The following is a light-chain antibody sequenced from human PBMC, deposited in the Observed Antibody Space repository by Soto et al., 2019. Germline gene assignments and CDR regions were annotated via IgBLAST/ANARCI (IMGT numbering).Light chain of an antibody. Sequence: QSVLTQPASVSGSPGQSITISCTGTSSDVGGYNYVSWYQQHPGKAPKLMIYDVSNRPSGVSNRFSGSKSGNTASLTISGLQAEDEADYYCSSYTSSSPWVFGGGTKLT. J-gene: IGLJ3*02. CDR2: DVS. V-gene: IGLV2-14*01. CDR1: SSDVGGYNY. CDR3: SSYTSSSPWV.